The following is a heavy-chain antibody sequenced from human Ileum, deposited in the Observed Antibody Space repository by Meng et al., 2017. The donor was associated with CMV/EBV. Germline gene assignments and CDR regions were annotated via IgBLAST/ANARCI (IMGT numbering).Heavy chain of an antibody. CDR3: ARGDDGSGRWYQHGFGLF. CDR1: GYTFTDYA. V-gene: IGHV1-2*02. Sequence: ASVKVSCKTSGYTFTDYAIHWVRQAPGQGLEWMGWISPSRDYRYSAQKFQGRVIMTRDTSISTVYMEVGRLRPDDTAVYYCARGDDGSGRWYQHGFGLFWGQGTLVTVSS. D-gene: IGHD6-13*01. J-gene: IGHJ4*02. CDR2: ISPSRDYR.